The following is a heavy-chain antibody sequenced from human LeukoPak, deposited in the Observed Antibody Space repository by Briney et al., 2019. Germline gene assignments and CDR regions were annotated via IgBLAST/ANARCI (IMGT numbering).Heavy chain of an antibody. Sequence: PGGSLRLSCAASGFTFSTYAMSWVRQTPGKGLEWVAAISGDNPGTYHANSVKGRFTISRDNSKNTLHLQMSGLRAEDTARYYCAKAPVGHCSGAFCYHFDSWGQGTLVTVFS. CDR2: ISGDNPGT. CDR1: GFTFSTYA. CDR3: AKAPVGHCSGAFCYHFDS. V-gene: IGHV3-23*01. D-gene: IGHD2-15*01. J-gene: IGHJ4*02.